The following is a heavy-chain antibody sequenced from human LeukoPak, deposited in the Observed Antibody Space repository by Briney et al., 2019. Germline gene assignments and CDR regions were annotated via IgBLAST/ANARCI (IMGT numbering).Heavy chain of an antibody. J-gene: IGHJ4*02. V-gene: IGHV1-69*04. CDR1: GGTFSSYA. D-gene: IGHD3-22*01. CDR2: IIPIFGIA. Sequence: AASVKVSCKASGGTFSSYAISWVRQAPGQGLEWMGRIIPIFGIADYAKKFQGRVTITADKSTSTAYMKLSSLRSEDTAVYYCARERADSSGYYIFDYWGQGTLVTVSS. CDR3: ARERADSSGYYIFDY.